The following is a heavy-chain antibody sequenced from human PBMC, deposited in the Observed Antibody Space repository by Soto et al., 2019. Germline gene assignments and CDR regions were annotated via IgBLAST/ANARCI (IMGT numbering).Heavy chain of an antibody. CDR3: ARESEDLTSNFDY. CDR1: GFTFTRYS. V-gene: IGHV3-21*06. Sequence: PGGSLRLSCAASGFTFTRYSMNWVRQAPGKGLEWVSSISSTTNYIYYGDSMKGRFTISRDNAKNSLYLEMNSLRAEDTAVYYCARESEDLTSNFDYWGQGTLVTVSS. CDR2: ISSTTNYI. J-gene: IGHJ4*02.